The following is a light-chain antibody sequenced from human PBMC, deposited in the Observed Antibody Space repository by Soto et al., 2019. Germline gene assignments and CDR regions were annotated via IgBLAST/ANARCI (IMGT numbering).Light chain of an antibody. CDR2: QAS. CDR3: LQYQSYWT. J-gene: IGKJ1*01. V-gene: IGKV1-5*03. Sequence: DIQMTQSPSPLSASVGDRVSITCRASQSISRQLAWYQQKPGEAPNLLIYQASNLETGVPSRFTGSGSGTEFTLTISSLQPDDLATYECLQYQSYWTFGQGTKVEVK. CDR1: QSISRQ.